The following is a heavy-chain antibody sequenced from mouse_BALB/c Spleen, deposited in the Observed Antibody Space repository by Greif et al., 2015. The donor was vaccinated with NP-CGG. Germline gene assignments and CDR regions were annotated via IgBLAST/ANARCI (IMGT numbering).Heavy chain of an antibody. J-gene: IGHJ4*01. V-gene: IGHV14-3*02. D-gene: IGHD1-1*01. CDR2: IDPANGNT. CDR1: GFNIKDTY. CDR3: ATIYYYGSSYVLYAMDY. Sequence: EVQLQQSGAELVKPGASVKLSCTASGFNIKDTYMHWVKQRPEQGLEWIGRIDPANGNTKYDPKFQGKATITADTSSNTAYLQLSSLTSEDTAVYYCATIYYYGSSYVLYAMDYWGQGTSVTVSS.